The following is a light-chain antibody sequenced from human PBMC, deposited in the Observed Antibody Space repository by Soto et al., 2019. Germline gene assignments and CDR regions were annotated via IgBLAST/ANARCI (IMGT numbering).Light chain of an antibody. CDR3: CSYAGSTTWV. CDR2: EGS. J-gene: IGLJ3*02. Sequence: QSALTQPASVSGYPGQSITISCTGTSSDVGSYNLVSWYQQYPGKVPKVIIYEGSKRPSGVSNRFSGSKSGNTASLTISGLQAEDEADYYCCSYAGSTTWVFGGGTKLTVL. V-gene: IGLV2-23*01. CDR1: SSDVGSYNL.